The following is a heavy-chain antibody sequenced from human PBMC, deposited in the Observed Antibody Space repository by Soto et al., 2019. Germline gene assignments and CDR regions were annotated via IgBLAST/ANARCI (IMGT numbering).Heavy chain of an antibody. J-gene: IGHJ4*02. CDR3: AHRPGTSWNLLVNYFDY. CDR1: GFSLSTSGVG. Sequence: QITLKESGPTLVKPTQTITLTCTFSGFSLSTSGVGVGWIRQPPGKALEWLALIYWNDDKRYSPSLKSRLTISKDTSPNQVVLTMTNMDPVDTATYYCAHRPGTSWNLLVNYFDYWGQGTLVTVS. V-gene: IGHV2-5*01. D-gene: IGHD2-2*01. CDR2: IYWNDDK.